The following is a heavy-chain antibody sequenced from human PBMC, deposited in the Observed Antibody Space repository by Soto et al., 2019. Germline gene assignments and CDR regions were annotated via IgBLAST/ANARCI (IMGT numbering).Heavy chain of an antibody. V-gene: IGHV4-59*01. D-gene: IGHD3-10*01. CDR2: IYYSGTT. CDR1: GGSINNYY. J-gene: IGHJ4*01. CDR3: TRATYYRYYFDD. Sequence: PSETLSLTCTVSGGSINNYYLSWIRQSPGKGLEWIGYIYYSGTTNYNPSLKSRVTISIDRSENQFSLKVSSVTAADTAVYFCTRATYYRYYFDDWGHGTLVTVSS.